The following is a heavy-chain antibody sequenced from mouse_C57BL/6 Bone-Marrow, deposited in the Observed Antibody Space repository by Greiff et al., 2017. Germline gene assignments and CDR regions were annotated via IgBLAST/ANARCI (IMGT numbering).Heavy chain of an antibody. CDR3: ARGGGGSSYDWYFDV. CDR1: GYTFTSYW. J-gene: IGHJ1*03. D-gene: IGHD1-1*01. Sequence: QVQLQQPGAELVKPGASVKLSCKASGYTFTSYWMHWVKQRPGQGLEWIGMIHPNSGSTNYNEKFKSKATLTVDKSSSTAYMQLSSLTSEDSAVYYCARGGGGSSYDWYFDVWGTGTTVTGSS. V-gene: IGHV1-64*01. CDR2: IHPNSGST.